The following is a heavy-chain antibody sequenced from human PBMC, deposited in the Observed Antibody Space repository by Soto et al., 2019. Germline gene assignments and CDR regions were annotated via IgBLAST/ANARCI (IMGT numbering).Heavy chain of an antibody. V-gene: IGHV3-23*01. CDR1: GFTFSSYA. D-gene: IGHD1-1*01. CDR3: AKYPTGMTSYYFDY. Sequence: PGGSLRLSCAASGFTFSSYAMSWVRQAPGKGLEWVSAISGSGGSTYYADSVTGRFTISRDNSKNTLYLQMNSLRAEDTAVYYCAKYPTGMTSYYFDYWGQGTLVTVSS. J-gene: IGHJ4*02. CDR2: ISGSGGST.